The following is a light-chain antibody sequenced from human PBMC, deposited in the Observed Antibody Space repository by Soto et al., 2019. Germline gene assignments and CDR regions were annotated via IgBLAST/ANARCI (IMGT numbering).Light chain of an antibody. V-gene: IGKV1-5*03. CDR1: QSIGAW. J-gene: IGKJ2*01. Sequence: DIQMTPSPSTLSASVGDRVTITCRASQSIGAWLDWYQQKPGKAPKLLIYKASTLQSGVPSRFSGSGSGSGTEFTLTISNLQPDDFATYYCQHFNTYFGQVTKLEIK. CDR3: QHFNTY. CDR2: KAS.